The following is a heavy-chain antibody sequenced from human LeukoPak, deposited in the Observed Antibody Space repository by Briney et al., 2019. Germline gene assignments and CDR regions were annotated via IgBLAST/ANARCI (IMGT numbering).Heavy chain of an antibody. CDR2: ISNSGST. J-gene: IGHJ3*02. CDR3: ARETSNYYDISGYFNAFDI. Sequence: SETLSLTCTVSGASISSSYWSWTRQPPGKGLEWIGYISNSGSTNYNPSLKSRVSISLDTSKNQFSLKLNSVTAADTAVYYCARETSNYYDISGYFNAFDIWGRGTMVTVS. D-gene: IGHD3-22*01. V-gene: IGHV4-59*01. CDR1: GASISSSY.